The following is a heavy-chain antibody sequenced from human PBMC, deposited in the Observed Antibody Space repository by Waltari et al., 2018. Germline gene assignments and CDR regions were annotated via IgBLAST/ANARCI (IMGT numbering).Heavy chain of an antibody. V-gene: IGHV1-2*06. J-gene: IGHJ4*02. CDR1: GYIFTNFA. CDR2: IDPNGGDT. D-gene: IGHD3-3*01. CDR3: ARSGGGTTTFGVAE. Sequence: QVQLVQSGAEVKKSGASVKVSCKTSGYIFTNFAIHWVRQAPGQGLEWMERIDPNGGDTIYAQRLQGRVTMTGDTSITTAYMELTGLRADDTAVYYCARSGGGTTTFGVAEWGQGSLVTVSS.